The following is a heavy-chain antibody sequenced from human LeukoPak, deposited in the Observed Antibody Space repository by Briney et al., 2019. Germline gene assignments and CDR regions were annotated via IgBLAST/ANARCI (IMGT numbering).Heavy chain of an antibody. D-gene: IGHD3-3*01. CDR1: GGSISSYY. Sequence: SETLSLTCTVSGGSISSYYWSWIRQPPGKGLEWIGYIYYSGSTNYNPSLMSRVTISVDTSKNQFSLKLSSVTAADTAVYYCARHSTPSVWSGYYDYYYYYGMDVWGQGTTVTVSS. J-gene: IGHJ6*02. CDR2: IYYSGST. V-gene: IGHV4-59*08. CDR3: ARHSTPSVWSGYYDYYYYYGMDV.